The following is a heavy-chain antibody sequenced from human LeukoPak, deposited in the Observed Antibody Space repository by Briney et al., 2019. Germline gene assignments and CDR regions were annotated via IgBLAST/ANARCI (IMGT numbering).Heavy chain of an antibody. CDR1: GFTFSNAW. CDR2: IKSKTDGGTT. Sequence: GGSLRLSCAASGFTFSNAWMSWVRQAPGKGLEWVGRIKSKTDGGTTDYAAPVKGRFTISRDDSKNTLYLQMNSLKAEDTAVYYCTTGEVTLYYFDYWGQGTLVTVSS. J-gene: IGHJ4*02. D-gene: IGHD2-21*02. CDR3: TTGEVTLYYFDY. V-gene: IGHV3-15*01.